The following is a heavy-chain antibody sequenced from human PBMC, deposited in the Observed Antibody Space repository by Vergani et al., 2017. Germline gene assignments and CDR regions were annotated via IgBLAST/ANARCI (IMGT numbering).Heavy chain of an antibody. CDR3: ANEGSANRIRGWLDH. CDR2: IQYDGSDI. D-gene: IGHD3-10*01. J-gene: IGHJ4*02. CDR1: GFSVSNSG. Sequence: QVQLVESGGGVVQPGGSLRLSCVASGFSVSNSGIHWVRQTPGKGLEWVAFIQYDGSDIFYADFVEGRFTISRDNSKNSLYLQMRSLRFDDTAVYYCANEGSANRIRGWLDHWGQGALVTVSS. V-gene: IGHV3-30*02.